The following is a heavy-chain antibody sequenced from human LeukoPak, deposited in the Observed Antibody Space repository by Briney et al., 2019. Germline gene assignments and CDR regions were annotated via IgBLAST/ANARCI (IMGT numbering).Heavy chain of an antibody. J-gene: IGHJ6*02. Sequence: GGSLRLSCAASGFTFSSYSMNWVRQAPGKGLEWVSSISSSSSYIYYADSVKGRFTISGDNAKNSLYLQMNSLRAEDTAVYYCARDSLRFLEWLFTYYYYGMDVWGQGTTVTVSS. D-gene: IGHD3-3*01. CDR2: ISSSSSYI. CDR3: ARDSLRFLEWLFTYYYYGMDV. CDR1: GFTFSSYS. V-gene: IGHV3-21*01.